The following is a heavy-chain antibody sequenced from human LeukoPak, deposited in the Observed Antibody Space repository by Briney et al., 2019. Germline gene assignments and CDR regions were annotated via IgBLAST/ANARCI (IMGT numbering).Heavy chain of an antibody. CDR1: GFTFSSYG. Sequence: GGSLRLSCAASGFTFSSYGMHWVRQAPGKGLEWVAVISYDGSNKYYADSVKGRFTISRDNSKNTLYQQMNSLRAEDTAVYYCAKDLTVGATGGWSRPRSYYYYGMDVWGQGTTVTVSS. V-gene: IGHV3-30*18. CDR3: AKDLTVGATGGWSRPRSYYYYGMDV. D-gene: IGHD1-26*01. CDR2: ISYDGSNK. J-gene: IGHJ6*02.